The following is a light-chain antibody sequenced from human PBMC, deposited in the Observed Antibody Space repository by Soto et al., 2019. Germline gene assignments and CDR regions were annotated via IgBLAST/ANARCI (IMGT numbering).Light chain of an antibody. Sequence: IQLTQSPSSLSASVGDRVTITCRASQDISSFLAWYQQKPGKAPKLLIYDASSLQGGVPSRFSGSGSGTEFTLTISSLQPDDFATYYCQQYDSYSRTFGQGTKVDI. CDR3: QQYDSYSRT. CDR2: DAS. V-gene: IGKV1-9*01. J-gene: IGKJ1*01. CDR1: QDISSF.